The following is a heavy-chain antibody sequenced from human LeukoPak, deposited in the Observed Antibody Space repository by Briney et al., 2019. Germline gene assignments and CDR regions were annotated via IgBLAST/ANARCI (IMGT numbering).Heavy chain of an antibody. CDR3: AKDPASFGSGSYFVDY. CDR1: GFTFSSYG. CDR2: ISYDGSNK. V-gene: IGHV3-30*18. Sequence: GGSLRLSCAASGFTFSSYGMHWVRQAPGKGLEWVAVISYDGSNKYYADSVKGRFTISRDNSKNTLYLQMNSLRGEDTAVYYCAKDPASFGSGSYFVDYWGQGTLVTVSS. J-gene: IGHJ4*02. D-gene: IGHD3-10*01.